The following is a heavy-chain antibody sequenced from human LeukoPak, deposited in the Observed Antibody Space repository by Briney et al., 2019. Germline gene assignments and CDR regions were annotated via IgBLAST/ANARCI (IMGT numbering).Heavy chain of an antibody. Sequence: GGSLRLSCAASGFTFSSYAMSWVRQAPGKGLEWVSAISGSGGSTYYADSVKGRFTISRDNSKNTLYLQMNSLRAEDTAVYYCAKTVGSTPLDYYYMDVWGKGTTVTISS. J-gene: IGHJ6*03. CDR1: GFTFSSYA. D-gene: IGHD5-12*01. CDR3: AKTVGSTPLDYYYMDV. CDR2: ISGSGGST. V-gene: IGHV3-23*01.